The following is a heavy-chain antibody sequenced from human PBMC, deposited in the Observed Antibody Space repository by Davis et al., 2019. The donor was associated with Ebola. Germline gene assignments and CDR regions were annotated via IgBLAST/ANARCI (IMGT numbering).Heavy chain of an antibody. J-gene: IGHJ4*02. V-gene: IGHV3-7*03. Sequence: GESLKISCAASGFPFTTYTMSWVRQAPGKGLEWVANIKQDGSEKYYVDSVKGRFTISRDNAKNSLYLQMNSLKASDTAMYYCAKQASLYGSIDYWGQGTLVTVSS. CDR1: GFPFTTYT. D-gene: IGHD2/OR15-2a*01. CDR3: AKQASLYGSIDY. CDR2: IKQDGSEK.